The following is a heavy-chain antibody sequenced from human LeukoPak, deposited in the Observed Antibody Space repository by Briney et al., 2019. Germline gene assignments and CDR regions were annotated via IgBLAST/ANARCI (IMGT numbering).Heavy chain of an antibody. J-gene: IGHJ4*02. CDR3: ARSHGDGYSLGY. Sequence: LGESLKISFQGSGXTSYWIGWVRQMPGKGLEWMGIIYPGDSDTKYSPSFQGQVTMSVDKSISTAYLQWSSLKASDTAMYYCARSHGDGYSLGYWGQGTLVAVSS. CDR1: GXTSYW. V-gene: IGHV5-51*01. CDR2: IYPGDSDT. D-gene: IGHD5-24*01.